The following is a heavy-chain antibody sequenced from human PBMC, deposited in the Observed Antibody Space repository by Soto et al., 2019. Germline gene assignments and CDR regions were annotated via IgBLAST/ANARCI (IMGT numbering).Heavy chain of an antibody. V-gene: IGHV3-30*18. J-gene: IGHJ4*02. CDR2: ISYDGTNK. CDR1: GFTFSGYG. Sequence: QVQLVESGGGVVQPGRSLRLSCAASGFTFSGYGMHWVRQAPGKGLEWVALISYDGTNKYYADSVKGRFTISRDNSKNTLYLQMNSLRAEDTPVYYCSNLVYSSGLSADFWGQGTLVTVSS. D-gene: IGHD6-19*01. CDR3: SNLVYSSGLSADF.